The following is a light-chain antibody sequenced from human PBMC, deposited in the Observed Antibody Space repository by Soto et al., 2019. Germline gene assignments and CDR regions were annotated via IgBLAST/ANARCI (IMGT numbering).Light chain of an antibody. Sequence: QSVLTQPPSVSGAPGQRVTISCTGSSSNIGAGYDVHWYQQLPGTAPKLLIYGNSNRPSGVPDRFSGSKSGTSASLAITGFLAVDEADYYCQSYDSSLSGYVFGTGTKVTVL. CDR3: QSYDSSLSGYV. J-gene: IGLJ1*01. CDR1: SSNIGAGYD. V-gene: IGLV1-40*01. CDR2: GNS.